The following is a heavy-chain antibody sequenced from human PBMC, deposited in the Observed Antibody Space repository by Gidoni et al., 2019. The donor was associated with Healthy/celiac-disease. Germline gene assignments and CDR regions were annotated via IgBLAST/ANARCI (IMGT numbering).Heavy chain of an antibody. CDR3: ARHGQPIGYSSGVDY. D-gene: IGHD6-19*01. Sequence: EVQLVQSGAEVKKPGESLRISCKGSGYRFTSYWISWVRQMPGKGLEWMGRIDPSDSYTNYSPSFQGHVTISADKSISTAYLQWSSLKASDTAMYYCARHGQPIGYSSGVDYWGQGTLVTVSS. V-gene: IGHV5-10-1*03. CDR1: GYRFTSYW. J-gene: IGHJ4*02. CDR2: IDPSDSYT.